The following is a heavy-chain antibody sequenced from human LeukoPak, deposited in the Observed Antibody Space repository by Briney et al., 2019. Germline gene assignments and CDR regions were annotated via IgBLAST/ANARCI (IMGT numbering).Heavy chain of an antibody. CDR1: GFTFSSYR. D-gene: IGHD3-22*01. Sequence: PGGSLRLSCAASGFTFSSYRMNWVRQAPGKGLEWVSSISSSSSYICYADSVKGRFTISRDNAKNSLYLQMNSLRAEDTAVYYCARDREDYYDSSGYPPHFDYWGQGTLVTVSS. V-gene: IGHV3-21*01. CDR2: ISSSSSYI. J-gene: IGHJ4*02. CDR3: ARDREDYYDSSGYPPHFDY.